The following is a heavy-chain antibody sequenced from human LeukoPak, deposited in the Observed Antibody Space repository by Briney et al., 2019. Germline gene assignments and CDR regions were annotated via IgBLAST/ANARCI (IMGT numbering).Heavy chain of an antibody. CDR3: AGHPEGRYSHGFHYFDS. J-gene: IGHJ4*02. CDR2: ISYGGTT. V-gene: IGHV4-39*01. Sequence: SETLSLTCTVSGASISGSPYYWGWIRQPPGRGLEWIGSISYGGTTYYSPSLKSRVTISGDTSKKQFSLRLGSVTAADTAIYYCAGHPEGRYSHGFHYFDSWGQGTLVTVSS. CDR1: GASISGSPYY. D-gene: IGHD5-18*01.